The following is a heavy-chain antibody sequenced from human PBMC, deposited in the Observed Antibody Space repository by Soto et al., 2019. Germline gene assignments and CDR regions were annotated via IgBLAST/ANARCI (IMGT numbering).Heavy chain of an antibody. Sequence: GGSLRLSCAASGFTFSSYGMHWVRQAPGKGLEWVAVIWYDGSNKYYADSVKGRFTISRDNSKNTLYLQMNSLRAEDTAVYYCARDGGGYYYGSGTKNRYYYYGMDVWGQGTTGTVS. CDR2: IWYDGSNK. V-gene: IGHV3-33*01. J-gene: IGHJ6*02. D-gene: IGHD3-10*01. CDR3: ARDGGGYYYGSGTKNRYYYYGMDV. CDR1: GFTFSSYG.